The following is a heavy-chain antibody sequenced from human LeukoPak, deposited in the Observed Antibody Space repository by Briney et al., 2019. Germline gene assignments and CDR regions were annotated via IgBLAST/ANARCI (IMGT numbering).Heavy chain of an antibody. CDR1: GFTFSTYA. J-gene: IGHJ4*02. V-gene: IGHV3-23*01. D-gene: IGHD6-13*01. Sequence: PGGSLRPSCAASGFTFSTYAMTWVRQAPGKGLEWVTTIRGLGLSAYYADSVKGRFTISRDNFKNTLYMQMNSLRAEDTAVYYCAKSVLYSSSWYYFDYWGQGILVTVSS. CDR2: IRGLGLSA. CDR3: AKSVLYSSSWYYFDY.